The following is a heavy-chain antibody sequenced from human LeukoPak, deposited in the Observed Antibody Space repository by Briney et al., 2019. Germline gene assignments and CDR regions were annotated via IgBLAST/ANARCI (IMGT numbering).Heavy chain of an antibody. CDR3: ARGGSSWVVAGQDYYYYGMDV. CDR2: IYYSGST. D-gene: IGHD6-13*01. CDR1: GGSISSYY. J-gene: IGHJ6*02. V-gene: IGHV4-59*01. Sequence: SETLSLTCTVSGGSISSYYWSWIRQPPGKGLEWIGYIYYSGSTNYNPSLKSRVTISVDTSKNQFSLKLSSVTAVDTAVYYCARGGSSWVVAGQDYYYYGMDVWGQGTTVTVSS.